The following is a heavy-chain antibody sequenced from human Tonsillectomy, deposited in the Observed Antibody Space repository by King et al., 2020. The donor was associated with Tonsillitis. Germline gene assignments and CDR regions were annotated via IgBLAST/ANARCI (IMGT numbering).Heavy chain of an antibody. V-gene: IGHV3-49*04. CDR2: IRSEAYAGTT. CDR3: TRVFGYYYYYMDA. J-gene: IGHJ6*03. CDR1: GFNFGDFV. Sequence: VQLVESGGGLVQPGRSLRLSCAASGFNFGDFVMDWVRQAPGKGLEWVGSIRSEAYAGTTEYAASVKGRFTISRDDSKSIPYLQMNSLNAEDTAGYYCTRVFGYYYYYMDAWGKGTTVVVSS. D-gene: IGHD3-16*01.